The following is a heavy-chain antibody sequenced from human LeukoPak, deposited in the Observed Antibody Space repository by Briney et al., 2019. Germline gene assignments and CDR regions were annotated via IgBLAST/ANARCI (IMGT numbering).Heavy chain of an antibody. J-gene: IGHJ4*02. CDR2: IYYSGTT. CDR1: GGSISTYY. Sequence: SETLSLTCTVSGGSISTYYWNWIRQPPGKGLEWIGYIYYSGTTNYNPSLKSRVTMSVDTSKNQFSLNLRSVTPEDTAVYYCARNLIPEQLVLNFWGQGTLVTVSS. V-gene: IGHV4-59*01. D-gene: IGHD6-13*01. CDR3: ARNLIPEQLVLNF.